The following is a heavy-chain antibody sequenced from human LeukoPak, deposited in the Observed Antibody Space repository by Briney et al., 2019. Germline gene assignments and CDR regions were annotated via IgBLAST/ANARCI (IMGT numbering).Heavy chain of an antibody. Sequence: GGSLRLSCAASGFTFSDYYMNWIRQAPGKGLEWVSYISSSGSTRYYADSVKGRFTISRDNAKNSLYLQMNSLRAEDTAVYYCARHYDSSGYSWLYYFDYWGQGTLVTVSS. CDR3: ARHYDSSGYSWLYYFDY. D-gene: IGHD3-22*01. CDR2: ISSSGSTR. CDR1: GFTFSDYY. V-gene: IGHV3-11*04. J-gene: IGHJ4*02.